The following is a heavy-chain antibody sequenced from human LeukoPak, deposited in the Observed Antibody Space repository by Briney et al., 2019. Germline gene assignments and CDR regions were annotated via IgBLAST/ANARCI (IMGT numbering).Heavy chain of an antibody. D-gene: IGHD2-2*02. V-gene: IGHV4-59*01. J-gene: IGHJ6*03. CDR2: IYYSGST. CDR1: GGSISSYY. CDR3: ARDKYCSSTSCYKGGYYYYYMDV. Sequence: SETLSLTCTVSGGSISSYYWSWIRQPPGKGLEWIGYIYYSGSTNYNPSLKSRVTISVDTSKNQFSLKLSSVTAADTAVYYCARDKYCSSTSCYKGGYYYYYMDVWGKGTTVTVSS.